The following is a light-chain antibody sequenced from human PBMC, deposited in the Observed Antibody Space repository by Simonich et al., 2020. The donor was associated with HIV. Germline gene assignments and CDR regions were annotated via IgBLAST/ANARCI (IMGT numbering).Light chain of an antibody. V-gene: IGKV1-8*01. CDR2: AAS. Sequence: IQMTQSPSFLSASTGDRVTITCRASQTIYSYLAWYQQKPGKAPNLLIYAASTLQSGVPSRFTGSGSGTNFTLTISCLQSEDFAHYYCQQYYAYPLSFGGGTKVEIK. J-gene: IGKJ4*01. CDR1: QTIYSY. CDR3: QQYYAYPLS.